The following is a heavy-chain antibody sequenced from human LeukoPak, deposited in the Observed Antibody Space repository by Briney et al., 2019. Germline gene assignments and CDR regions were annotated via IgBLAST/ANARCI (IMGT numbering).Heavy chain of an antibody. CDR3: ARDFASSDVYYFDY. D-gene: IGHD2-21*01. V-gene: IGHV1-46*01. J-gene: IGHJ4*02. CDR2: INPSGGST. Sequence: ASVTVSCKASGYTFTSYYMHWVRQAPGQGLEWVGIINPSGGSTSYAQKFQGRVTMTRDMSTSTVYMELSSLRSEDAAVYYCARDFASSDVYYFDYWGQGTLVTVSS. CDR1: GYTFTSYY.